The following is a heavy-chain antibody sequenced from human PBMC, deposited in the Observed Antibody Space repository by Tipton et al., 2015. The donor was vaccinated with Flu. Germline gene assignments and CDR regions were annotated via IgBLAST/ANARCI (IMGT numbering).Heavy chain of an antibody. CDR1: GGSISSYY. CDR3: ARGVDILTGYYKGRVAFDI. CDR2: FYYSGST. D-gene: IGHD3-9*01. V-gene: IGHV4-59*01. Sequence: TLSLTCTVSGGSISSYYWSWIRQPPGKGLEWIGYFYYSGSTNYNPSLKSRVTISVDTSKNQFSLKLSSVTAADTSVYYCARGVDILTGYYKGRVAFDIWGQGTMVTVSS. J-gene: IGHJ3*02.